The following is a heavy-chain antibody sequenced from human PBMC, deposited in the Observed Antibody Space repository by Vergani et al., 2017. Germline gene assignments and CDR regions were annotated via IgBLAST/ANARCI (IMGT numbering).Heavy chain of an antibody. CDR1: GFTFSTYT. Sequence: EVQLVESGGGLVKPGGSLRLSCAASGFTFSTYTMHWVRQAPGKGLEWVSSISSSSGYTYYADSMKGRFTISRDNAKDSLYLQMDSLRAEDTAVYYCARDHRPGADITMVRWYYFDYWGQGTLVTVSS. J-gene: IGHJ4*02. V-gene: IGHV3-21*04. CDR2: ISSSSGYT. CDR3: ARDHRPGADITMVRWYYFDY. D-gene: IGHD3-10*01.